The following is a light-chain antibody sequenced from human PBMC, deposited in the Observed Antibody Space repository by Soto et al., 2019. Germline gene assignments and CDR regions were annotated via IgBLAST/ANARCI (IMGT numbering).Light chain of an antibody. CDR1: QTISSW. Sequence: DIQMTQSPSTLSGSVGDRVTITCRASQTISSWLAWYQQKPGKAPKLLIYKASTLKSGVPSTFSGSVSGTEFPLTISSLQPDDFATYHCQHYNSYSEAFGQGTKVDIK. CDR2: KAS. CDR3: QHYNSYSEA. V-gene: IGKV1-5*03. J-gene: IGKJ1*01.